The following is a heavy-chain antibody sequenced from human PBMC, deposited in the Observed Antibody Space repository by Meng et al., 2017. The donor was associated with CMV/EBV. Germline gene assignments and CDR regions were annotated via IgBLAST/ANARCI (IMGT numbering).Heavy chain of an antibody. CDR2: IIPILGIA. J-gene: IGHJ1*01. Sequence: SVKVSCKASGGTFSSYAISWVRQAPGQGLEWMGGIIPILGIANYAQKLQGRVTITADKSTSTAYMELSSLRSEDTAVYYCARDLKQAGTDFQHWGQGTLVTVSS. V-gene: IGHV1-69*10. D-gene: IGHD6-13*01. CDR3: ARDLKQAGTDFQH. CDR1: GGTFSSYA.